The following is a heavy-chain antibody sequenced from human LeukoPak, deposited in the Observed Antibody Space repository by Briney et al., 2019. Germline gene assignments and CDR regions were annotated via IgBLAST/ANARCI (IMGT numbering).Heavy chain of an antibody. Sequence: GGSLRLSCAASGFTFSSYEMNWVRQAPGKGLQWVSYISSSGSTIYYADSVKGRLTISRDNAKNSLYLQMNSLRAEDTAVYYCARDAYSSGWVDYFDYWGQGTLVTVSS. J-gene: IGHJ4*02. CDR3: ARDAYSSGWVDYFDY. CDR2: ISSSGSTI. CDR1: GFTFSSYE. D-gene: IGHD6-19*01. V-gene: IGHV3-48*03.